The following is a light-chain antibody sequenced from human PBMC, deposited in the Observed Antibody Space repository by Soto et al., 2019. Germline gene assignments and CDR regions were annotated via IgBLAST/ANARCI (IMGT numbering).Light chain of an antibody. CDR1: QSVRSSF. V-gene: IGKV3-15*01. J-gene: IGKJ4*01. CDR3: QQYSNWPLT. Sequence: EIGMTQSPATLSVSPGERATLSCRASQSVRSSFLAWYQQKPGQAPSLLIYGASTRATGIPARFSGSGSGTELTLTINSLQSEDFAVYYCQQYSNWPLTFGGGTKVDLK. CDR2: GAS.